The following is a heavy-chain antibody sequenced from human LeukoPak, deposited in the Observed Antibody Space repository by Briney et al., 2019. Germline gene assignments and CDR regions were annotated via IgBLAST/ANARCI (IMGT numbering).Heavy chain of an antibody. J-gene: IGHJ4*02. CDR1: GFTFSSHA. CDR3: AKDLENEDTAMVEDY. D-gene: IGHD5-18*01. CDR2: ISGSGGST. Sequence: GGSLRLSCAASGFTFSSHAMSWVRQAPGKGLEWVSAISGSGGSTYYADSVKGRFTISRDNSKNTLYLQMNSLRAEDTAVYYCAKDLENEDTAMVEDYWGQGTLVTVSS. V-gene: IGHV3-23*01.